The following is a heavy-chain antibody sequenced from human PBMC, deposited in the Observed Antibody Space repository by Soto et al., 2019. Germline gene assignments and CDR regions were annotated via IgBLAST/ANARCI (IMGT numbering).Heavy chain of an antibody. V-gene: IGHV1-69*13. D-gene: IGHD1-7*01. CDR3: ARVGNGITGTTTLKYYYYYYGMDV. CDR1: GGTFSSYA. Sequence: SVKVSCKASGGTFSSYAISWVRQAPGQGLEWMGGIIPIFGTVNYAQKFQGRVTITADESTSTAYMELSSLRSEDTAVYYCARVGNGITGTTTLKYYYYYYGMDVWGQGTTVTVSS. J-gene: IGHJ6*02. CDR2: IIPIFGTV.